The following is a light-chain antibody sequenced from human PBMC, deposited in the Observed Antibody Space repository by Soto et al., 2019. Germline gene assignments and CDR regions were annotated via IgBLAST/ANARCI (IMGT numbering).Light chain of an antibody. Sequence: EIVLTQSPGPLSLSPGESATLSCRASQSVRSSYLAWYQQKPGQAPRLLIYGASSRATGIPDRFSGSGSGTDFTLTISRLEPEDFAVYYCQQYGSSPPITFGQGTRLEIK. CDR1: QSVRSSY. V-gene: IGKV3-20*01. CDR2: GAS. CDR3: QQYGSSPPIT. J-gene: IGKJ5*01.